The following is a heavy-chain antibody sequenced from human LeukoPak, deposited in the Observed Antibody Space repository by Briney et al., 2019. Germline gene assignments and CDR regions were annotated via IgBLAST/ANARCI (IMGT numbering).Heavy chain of an antibody. CDR3: ARRSRNGLDAFDI. Sequence: ASVKVSCKASAYTFTGYYLHWVRQAPGQGLQWMGRIDPNNGDTEYAQKFQGRVTMTRDRSISTAYMELGRLTSDDTAVYYCARRSRNGLDAFDIWGQGTMVTVSS. CDR1: AYTFTGYY. V-gene: IGHV1-2*06. CDR2: IDPNNGDT. J-gene: IGHJ3*02. D-gene: IGHD1-14*01.